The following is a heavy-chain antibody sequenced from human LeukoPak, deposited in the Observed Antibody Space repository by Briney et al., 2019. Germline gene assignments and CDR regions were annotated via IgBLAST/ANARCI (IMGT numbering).Heavy chain of an antibody. CDR1: GASLSTYC. CDR3: ARAPNYYGSGTYPFDY. CDR2: IDQSGST. J-gene: IGHJ4*02. Sequence: PSETLSLTCAVSGASLSTYCWSWIRQPPEKGLEWVGEIDQSGSTNYNPSLKSRVTILVDTSKNQFSLKLTSVTAADTAVYYCARAPNYYGSGTYPFDYWGQGTLVTVSS. V-gene: IGHV4-34*01. D-gene: IGHD3-10*01.